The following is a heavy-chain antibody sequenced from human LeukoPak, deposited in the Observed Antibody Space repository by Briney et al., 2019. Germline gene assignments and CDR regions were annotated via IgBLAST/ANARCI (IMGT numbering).Heavy chain of an antibody. CDR1: GFTFIDYD. D-gene: IGHD3-10*01. CDR3: AREGITMVRGVVYYYYGMDV. Sequence: GGSLRLSCAASGFTFIDYDMHWVRQVIGKGLEWVSAIGIRGDTHYSGSVKGRFTISRDNAKNSLYLQMTSLRAEDTAVYYCAREGITMVRGVVYYYYGMDVWGQGTTVTVSS. J-gene: IGHJ6*02. V-gene: IGHV3-13*01. CDR2: IGIRGDT.